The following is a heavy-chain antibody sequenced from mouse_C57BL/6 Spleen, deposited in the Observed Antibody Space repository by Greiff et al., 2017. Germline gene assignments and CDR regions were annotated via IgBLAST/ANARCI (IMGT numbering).Heavy chain of an antibody. D-gene: IGHD1-1*01. J-gene: IGHJ2*01. CDR1: GYTFTSYW. V-gene: IGHV1-64*01. CDR3: ASNYGSSQYYFDY. CDR2: IHPNSGST. Sequence: VQLQQPGAELVKPGASVKLSCKASGYTFTSYWMHWVKQRPGQGLEWIGMIHPNSGSTNYNEKFKSKATLTVDKSSSTAYMQLSSLTSEDSAVYYCASNYGSSQYYFDYWGQGTTLTVSS.